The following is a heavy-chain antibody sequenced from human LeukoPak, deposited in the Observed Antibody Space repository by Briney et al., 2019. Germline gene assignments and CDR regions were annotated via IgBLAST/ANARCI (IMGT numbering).Heavy chain of an antibody. CDR3: AKDHPLYYYDSSGYYYAPFDS. V-gene: IGHV3-23*01. D-gene: IGHD3-22*01. J-gene: IGHJ4*02. Sequence: GGSLRLSCAASGLIFGAYWMSWVRQAPGKGLEWVSGMSGNGLSTNYADSVKGRFSISRDNSRNTLYLQMNSLSAEDTAVYYCAKDHPLYYYDSSGYYYAPFDSWGQGTLVTVAS. CDR1: GLIFGAYW. CDR2: MSGNGLST.